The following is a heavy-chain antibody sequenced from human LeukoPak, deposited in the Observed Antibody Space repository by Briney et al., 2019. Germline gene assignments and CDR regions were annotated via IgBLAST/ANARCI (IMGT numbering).Heavy chain of an antibody. Sequence: SETLSLTCTVSGGSISSGGYYWSWIRQHPGKGLEWIGYIYYSGSTYYNPSLKSRVTISVDTSKNQFSLKLSSVTAADTAVYYCARGNYGSGSYVLDYWGQGTLVTVSS. CDR1: GGSISSGGYY. D-gene: IGHD3-10*01. V-gene: IGHV4-31*03. J-gene: IGHJ4*02. CDR2: IYYSGST. CDR3: ARGNYGSGSYVLDY.